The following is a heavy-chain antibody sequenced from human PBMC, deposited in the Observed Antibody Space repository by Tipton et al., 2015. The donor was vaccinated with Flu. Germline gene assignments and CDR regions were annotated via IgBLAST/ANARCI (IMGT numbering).Heavy chain of an antibody. CDR2: INPNSGDT. J-gene: IGHJ4*02. Sequence: QLVQSGPEVKKPGASVKVSCKASGYSFTDYWMHWVRQAPGQGLEWMGCINPNSGDTDFAQNFQGRVTMTRDTSINTAYMELSRLRSDDTAVYFCARNDHLLENWGQGTLVTVSS. D-gene: IGHD2-2*01. CDR1: GYSFTDYW. CDR3: ARNDHLLEN. V-gene: IGHV1-2*02.